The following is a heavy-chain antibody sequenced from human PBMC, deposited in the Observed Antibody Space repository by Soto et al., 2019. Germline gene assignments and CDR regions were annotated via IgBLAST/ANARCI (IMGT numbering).Heavy chain of an antibody. CDR3: ARFLIFGSYYDY. D-gene: IGHD2-21*02. CDR1: GGSISSGGYS. Sequence: PSETLSLTCAVSGGSISSGGYSWSWIRQPPGKGLEWIGYIYHSGSTYYNPSLKSRVTISVDRSKNQFSLKLSSVTAADTAVYYCARFLIFGSYYDYWGQGTLVTVSS. V-gene: IGHV4-30-2*01. J-gene: IGHJ4*02. CDR2: IYHSGST.